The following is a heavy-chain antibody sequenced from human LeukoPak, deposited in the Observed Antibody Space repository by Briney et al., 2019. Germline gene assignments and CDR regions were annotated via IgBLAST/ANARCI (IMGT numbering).Heavy chain of an antibody. Sequence: ASVKVSCKASGYTFTSYYMHWVRQAPGQGLEWMGIINPSGGSTSYAQKFQGRVTMTRDTSTSTVYMELSSLRSEDTAVYCCARDNAYCGGDCYPAPFDYWGQGTLVTVSS. V-gene: IGHV1-46*01. CDR3: ARDNAYCGGDCYPAPFDY. CDR2: INPSGGST. J-gene: IGHJ4*02. D-gene: IGHD2-21*02. CDR1: GYTFTSYY.